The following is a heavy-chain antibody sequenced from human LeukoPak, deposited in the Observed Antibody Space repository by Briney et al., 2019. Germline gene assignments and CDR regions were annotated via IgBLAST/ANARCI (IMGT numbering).Heavy chain of an antibody. Sequence: ASVKVSCKASGYTFTSYGISWVRQAPGQGLEWMGWISAYNGNTNYARKLQGRVTMATDTSTSTAYMELRSLRSDDTAVYYCARGPVDGSGSYSYFDYWGQGALVTVSS. V-gene: IGHV1-18*01. J-gene: IGHJ4*02. D-gene: IGHD3-10*01. CDR1: GYTFTSYG. CDR3: ARGPVDGSGSYSYFDY. CDR2: ISAYNGNT.